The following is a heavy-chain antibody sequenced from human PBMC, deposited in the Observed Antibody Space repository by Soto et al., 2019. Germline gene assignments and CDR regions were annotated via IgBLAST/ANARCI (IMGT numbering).Heavy chain of an antibody. CDR1: GYTFTSYG. CDR2: ISTNKGNT. CDR3: ATRSPAFDY. Sequence: GASVKVSCKTSGYTFTSYGISRVRQAPGQGLEWMGWISTNKGNTNYAQKFQGRVTMTTDTSTSTGYMEVRSLRSADTAVYYCATRSPAFDYWGQGTLVTVSS. V-gene: IGHV1-18*01. J-gene: IGHJ4*02.